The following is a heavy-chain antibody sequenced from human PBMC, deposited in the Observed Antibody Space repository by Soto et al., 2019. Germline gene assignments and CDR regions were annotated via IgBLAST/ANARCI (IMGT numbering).Heavy chain of an antibody. D-gene: IGHD2-15*01. Sequence: QVQLQESGPGLVKPSETLSLTCTVSGGSSTSYYWNWIRQPPGKGLEWIGYIYSSGSTNYNPALRGRVSMSLDTSKNQVSLNVTSVTAADTAVYYCAATPRYWGQGRLVTVSS. V-gene: IGHV4-59*01. J-gene: IGHJ4*02. CDR1: GGSSTSYY. CDR3: AATPRY. CDR2: IYSSGST.